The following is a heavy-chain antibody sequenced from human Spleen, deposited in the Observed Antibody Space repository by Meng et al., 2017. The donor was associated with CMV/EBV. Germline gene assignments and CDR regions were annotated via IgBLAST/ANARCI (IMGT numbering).Heavy chain of an antibody. Sequence: SCKASGGTFSRYVISWVRQAPGQGLEWMGIINPSGGSTTYAQKFQGRVTMTRDTSTSTVYMELSSLRSEDTAVYYCARGLGSGGYYGYWGQGTLVTVS. CDR3: ARGLGSGGYYGY. D-gene: IGHD1-26*01. CDR2: INPSGGST. CDR1: GGTFSRYV. J-gene: IGHJ4*02. V-gene: IGHV1-46*01.